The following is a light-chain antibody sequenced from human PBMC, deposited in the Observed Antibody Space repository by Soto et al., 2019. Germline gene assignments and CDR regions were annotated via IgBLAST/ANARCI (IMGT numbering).Light chain of an antibody. J-gene: IGLJ1*01. Sequence: QSALAQPPSASGSPGQSVTISCTGTSSYVGAYNFVSWYQQLPGKAPKLMIYEVTKRPSGVPDRFSGSKSGNTASLTVSGLEAEDEADYYCSSYAGSITIYVFGTGTKLTVL. CDR1: SSYVGAYNF. CDR3: SSYAGSITIYV. CDR2: EVT. V-gene: IGLV2-8*01.